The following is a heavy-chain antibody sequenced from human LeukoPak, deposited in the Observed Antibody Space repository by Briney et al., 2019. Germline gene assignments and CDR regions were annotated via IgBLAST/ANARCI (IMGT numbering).Heavy chain of an antibody. J-gene: IGHJ6*02. CDR1: GGTFSSYA. CDR3: ASIVGATNYYYGTDV. CDR2: IIPIFGTA. D-gene: IGHD1-26*01. Sequence: ASVKVSCKASGGTFSSYAISWVRQAPGQGLEWMGGIIPIFGTANYAQKFQGRVTVTADESTSTAYMELSSLRSEDTAVYYCASIVGATNYYYGTDVWGQGTTVTVSS. V-gene: IGHV1-69*01.